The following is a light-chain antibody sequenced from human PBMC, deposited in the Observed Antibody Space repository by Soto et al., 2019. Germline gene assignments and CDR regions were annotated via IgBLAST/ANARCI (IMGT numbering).Light chain of an antibody. V-gene: IGKV3-20*01. Sequence: EIVLTQSPGTLSLSPGEGATLSCRASQSVSSTYLAWYQQKPGQAPRLLIYGASSRATGIPGRFSGSGSGTDFTLTISRLEPEDFAVYYCHQYGSSPWTFGQGTKVEIK. CDR2: GAS. J-gene: IGKJ1*01. CDR1: QSVSSTY. CDR3: HQYGSSPWT.